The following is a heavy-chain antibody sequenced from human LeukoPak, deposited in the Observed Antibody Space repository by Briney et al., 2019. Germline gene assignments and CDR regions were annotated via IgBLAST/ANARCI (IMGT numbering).Heavy chain of an antibody. J-gene: IGHJ3*02. V-gene: IGHV4-39*07. CDR2: IYYSGST. CDR3: ARDPLVSSLLDAFDI. CDR1: GDSISSSSFY. D-gene: IGHD6-13*01. Sequence: SETLSLTCTVSGDSISSSSFYWGWIRQPPGKGLEWIGSIYYSGSTYYNPSLKSRATISVDMSKNQFSLKLSSVTAADTAVYYCARDPLVSSLLDAFDIWGKGTMVTVSS.